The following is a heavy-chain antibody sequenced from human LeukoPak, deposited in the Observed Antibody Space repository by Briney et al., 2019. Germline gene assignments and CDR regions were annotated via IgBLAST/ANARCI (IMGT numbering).Heavy chain of an antibody. J-gene: IGHJ4*02. Sequence: SQTLSLTCAVSGGSIISDGYSWNWIRQPPGKGLEWIGEIYHSGSTNYNPSLKSRVTISVDKSKNQFSLKLSSVTAADTAVYYCARDSDSRGLYWGQGTLVTVSS. CDR3: ARDSDSRGLY. CDR1: GGSIISDGYS. CDR2: IYHSGST. D-gene: IGHD2-15*01. V-gene: IGHV4-30-2*01.